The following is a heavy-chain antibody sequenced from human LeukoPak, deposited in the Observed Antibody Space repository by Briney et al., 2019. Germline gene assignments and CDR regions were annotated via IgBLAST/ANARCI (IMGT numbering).Heavy chain of an antibody. CDR2: ISWDGGST. CDR1: GFTFDDYT. Sequence: PGGSLRLSCAASGFTFDDYTMHWVRQAPGKGLGWVSLISWDGGSTYYADSVKGRFTISRDNSKNSLYLQMNSLRTEDTALYYCAKDFISRVIVVPWFDPWGQGTLVTVSS. D-gene: IGHD2-2*01. V-gene: IGHV3-43*01. CDR3: AKDFISRVIVVPWFDP. J-gene: IGHJ5*02.